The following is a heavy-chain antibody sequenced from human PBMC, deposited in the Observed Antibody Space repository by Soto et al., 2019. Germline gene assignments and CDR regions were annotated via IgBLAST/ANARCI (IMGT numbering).Heavy chain of an antibody. J-gene: IGHJ6*02. CDR3: ARGGLQHALDV. CDR1: GFTFSNYW. Sequence: EVQLVESGGGLVQPGGSLRLSCAASGFTFSNYWMYWVRQAPGKGLVWVSRVNNDGTDTTHADSVKGRFTISRDNAENTLYMKLNSLRAEETAVYYCARGGLQHALDVWGQGSTVTVSS. D-gene: IGHD6-13*01. CDR2: VNNDGTDT. V-gene: IGHV3-74*03.